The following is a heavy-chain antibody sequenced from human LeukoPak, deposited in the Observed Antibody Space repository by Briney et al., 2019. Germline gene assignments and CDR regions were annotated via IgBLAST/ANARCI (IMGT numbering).Heavy chain of an antibody. V-gene: IGHV3-7*01. Sequence: GGSLRPSCAVSGFTFSSSWMSWVRQAPGEGLEWVANINQDGSEKYYLDSVKGRFTIPRDNAKNSLYLHMNSLRAEDTAVYYCARRLGSGWFDPWGQGTLVTVSS. CDR1: GFTFSSSW. CDR3: ARRLGSGWFDP. J-gene: IGHJ5*02. D-gene: IGHD3-10*01. CDR2: INQDGSEK.